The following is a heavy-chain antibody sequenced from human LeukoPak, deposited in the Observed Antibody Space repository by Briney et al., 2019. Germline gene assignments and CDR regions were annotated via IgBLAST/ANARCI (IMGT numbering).Heavy chain of an antibody. CDR3: AKDYGDYGYYYYGMDV. D-gene: IGHD4-17*01. CDR1: GFTFDDYT. V-gene: IGHV3-43*01. CDR2: ISWDGGST. J-gene: IGHJ6*02. Sequence: GGSLRLCCAASGFTFDDYTMHWVRQAAGKGLEWVSLISWDGGSTYYADSVKGRFTISRDNSKNSLYLQMNSLRTEDTALYYCAKDYGDYGYYYYGMDVWGQGTTVTVSS.